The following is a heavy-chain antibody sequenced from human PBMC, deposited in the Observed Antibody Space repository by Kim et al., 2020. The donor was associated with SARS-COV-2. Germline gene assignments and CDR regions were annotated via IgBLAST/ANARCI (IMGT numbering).Heavy chain of an antibody. J-gene: IGHJ4*02. Sequence: HSADSVTGRFTISSDNTKNTLYLQMNSLGAEDTAVYYCARRSIVARSDYWGQGTLVTVSS. CDR3: ARRSIVARSDY. D-gene: IGHD6-6*01. V-gene: IGHV3-53*01.